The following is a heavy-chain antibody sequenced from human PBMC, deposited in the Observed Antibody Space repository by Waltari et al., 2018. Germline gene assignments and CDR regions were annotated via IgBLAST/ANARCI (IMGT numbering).Heavy chain of an antibody. CDR1: GFTFSNHG. D-gene: IGHD3-22*01. Sequence: QVQLVESGGGVVQPGGSLRLSCAASGFTFSNHGIHWVRQAPGKGVGWVAFIWSEENNKHYADSWQGRFTISRDNSKNTVFLQMNSLRTEDTAVYYCAKGPDSSGYYSNWFDPWGQGILVTVSS. CDR3: AKGPDSSGYYSNWFDP. J-gene: IGHJ5*02. V-gene: IGHV3-30*02. CDR2: IWSEENNK.